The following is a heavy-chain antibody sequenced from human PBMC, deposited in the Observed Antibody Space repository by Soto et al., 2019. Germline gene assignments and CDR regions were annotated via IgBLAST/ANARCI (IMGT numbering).Heavy chain of an antibody. J-gene: IGHJ4*02. CDR3: ARDHSSSSFPLDY. Sequence: QVQLVESGGGVVQPGRSLRLSCAASGFTFSSYAMHWVRQAPGKGLEWVAVISYDGSNKYYADSVKGRFTISRDNSKNTLYLQMISLRAEDTAVYYCARDHSSSSFPLDYWGQGTLVTVSS. CDR2: ISYDGSNK. V-gene: IGHV3-30-3*01. D-gene: IGHD6-13*01. CDR1: GFTFSSYA.